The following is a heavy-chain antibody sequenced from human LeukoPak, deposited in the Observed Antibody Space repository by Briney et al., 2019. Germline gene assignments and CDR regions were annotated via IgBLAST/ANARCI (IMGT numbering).Heavy chain of an antibody. Sequence: SETLSLTCAVYGGSFSGYYWSWIRQPPGKGLEWIGKINHSGSTNYNPSLKSRVTISVDTSKNQFSLKLSSVTAADTAVYYCARGVGTTVTTWNYYYYGMDVWGQGTTVTVSS. CDR2: INHSGST. J-gene: IGHJ6*02. V-gene: IGHV4-34*01. CDR3: ARGVGTTVTTWNYYYYGMDV. CDR1: GGSFSGYY. D-gene: IGHD4-17*01.